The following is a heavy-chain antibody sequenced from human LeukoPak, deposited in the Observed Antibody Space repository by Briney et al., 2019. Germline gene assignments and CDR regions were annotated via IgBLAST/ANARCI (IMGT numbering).Heavy chain of an antibody. J-gene: IGHJ4*02. CDR2: IYNSANT. Sequence: PETLSLTCTVSGDSISSSSYCWDWIRQPPGKGLEWIGNIYNSANTHYNPSLKTRITISVHTSKNQFSLKLSSVTAADTAVYYCARHVDTATDYFDYWGQGTLVTVSS. V-gene: IGHV4-39*01. CDR1: GDSISSSSYC. CDR3: ARHVDTATDYFDY. D-gene: IGHD5-18*01.